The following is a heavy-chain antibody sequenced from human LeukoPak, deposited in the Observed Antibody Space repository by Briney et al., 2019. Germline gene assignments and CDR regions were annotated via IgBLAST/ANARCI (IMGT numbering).Heavy chain of an antibody. J-gene: IGHJ4*02. Sequence: SETLSLTCTVSGGSISSGSYYWSWIRQPAGKGLEWIGRIYTSGSTNYNPSLKSRVTISVDTSKNQFSLKLSSVTAADTAVYYCVRDGYGDYYWGQGTLVTVSS. V-gene: IGHV4-61*02. CDR1: GGSISSGSYY. CDR2: IYTSGST. CDR3: VRDGYGDYY. D-gene: IGHD4-17*01.